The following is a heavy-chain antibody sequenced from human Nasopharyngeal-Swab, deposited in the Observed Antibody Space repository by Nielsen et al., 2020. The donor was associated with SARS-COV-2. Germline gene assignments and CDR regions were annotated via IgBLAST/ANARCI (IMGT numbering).Heavy chain of an antibody. Sequence: ASVKVSCNASGYTFTSYYMHWVRHAPGQGLEWMGIINPSGGSTSYAQKFQVRVTMTRDTSTSTVYMELSSLRSEDTAVYYCAGGSSNRYYFDYWGQGTLVTVSS. CDR1: GYTFTSYY. D-gene: IGHD2-2*01. CDR3: AGGSSNRYYFDY. V-gene: IGHV1-46*01. J-gene: IGHJ4*02. CDR2: INPSGGST.